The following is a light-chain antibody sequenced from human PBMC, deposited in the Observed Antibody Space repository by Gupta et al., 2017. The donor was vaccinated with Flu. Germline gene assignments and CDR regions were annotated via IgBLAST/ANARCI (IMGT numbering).Light chain of an antibody. CDR3: STWDGSLSGRV. CDR1: SSNIGSEY. V-gene: IGLV1-47*02. CDR2: SSD. Sequence: QSVLTQPPSASGTPGQRATISCSGSSSNIGSEYVSWYQQVPGTAPKLLIYSSDQRPSGVPDRFSGSKSGTSASLAISGLRSEDEADYYCSTWDGSLSGRVFGGGTKLTVL. J-gene: IGLJ3*02.